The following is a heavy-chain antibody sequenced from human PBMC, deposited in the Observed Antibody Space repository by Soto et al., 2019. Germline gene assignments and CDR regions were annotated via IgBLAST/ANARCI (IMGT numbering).Heavy chain of an antibody. CDR2: ISAYNGNT. CDR3: ARDRGSYALDY. CDR1: GYTFTSYG. V-gene: IGHV1-18*01. Sequence: QVQLVQSGAEVKKPGASVKVSCKASGYTFTSYGISWVRQAPGQGLEWMGWISAYNGNTNYAQKLQGRDTMTTDTATSTAYIELRSLRSDDTAVYYCARDRGSYALDYWGQGTLVTVSS. J-gene: IGHJ4*02. D-gene: IGHD1-26*01.